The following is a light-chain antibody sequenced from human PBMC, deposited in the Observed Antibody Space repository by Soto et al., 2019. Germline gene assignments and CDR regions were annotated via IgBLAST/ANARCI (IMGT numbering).Light chain of an antibody. V-gene: IGKV3-20*01. Sequence: EMVLTQAPGTLSLSPGERATLSCRASQSISSSYLAWYQQKPGQAPRLLVYGASSRATGIPDRFSGSGSGKDFTLTCSRLEPEEFAVYYFQQYGSSLFAFGPVTKVDI. CDR2: GAS. CDR1: QSISSSY. CDR3: QQYGSSLFA. J-gene: IGKJ3*01.